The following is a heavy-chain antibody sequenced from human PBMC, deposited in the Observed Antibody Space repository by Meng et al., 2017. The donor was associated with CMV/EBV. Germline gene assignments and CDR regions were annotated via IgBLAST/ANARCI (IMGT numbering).Heavy chain of an antibody. V-gene: IGHV3-7*01. J-gene: IGHJ2*01. CDR3: ARIVTQWRYCSSTSCYRSGYFDL. CDR2: IKQDGSEK. CDR1: GFTFSSYW. Sequence: GESLKISCAASGFTFSSYWMSWVRHAPGKGLEWVANIKQDGSEKYYVDSVKGRFTISRDNAKNSLYLQMNSLRAEDTAVYYCARIVTQWRYCSSTSCYRSGYFDLWGRGTLVTVSS. D-gene: IGHD2-2*01.